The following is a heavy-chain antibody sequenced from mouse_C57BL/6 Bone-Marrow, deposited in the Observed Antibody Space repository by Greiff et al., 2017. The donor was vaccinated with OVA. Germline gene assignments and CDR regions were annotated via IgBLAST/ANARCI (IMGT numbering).Heavy chain of an antibody. Sequence: QVQLQQPGAELVKPGASVKLSCKASGYTFTSYWMHWVKQRPGQGLEWIGMIHPNSGSTNYNEKFKSKATLTVDKSSSTAYMQLSSLTSEDSAVYYCARCDYDRGAWFADWGQGTLVTVSA. CDR2: IHPNSGST. CDR3: ARCDYDRGAWFAD. V-gene: IGHV1-64*01. CDR1: GYTFTSYW. J-gene: IGHJ3*01. D-gene: IGHD2-4*01.